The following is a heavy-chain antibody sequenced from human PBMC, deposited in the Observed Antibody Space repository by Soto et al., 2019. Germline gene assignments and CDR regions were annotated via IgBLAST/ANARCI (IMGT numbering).Heavy chain of an antibody. CDR2: VSANNGFT. J-gene: IGHJ5*01. CDR1: GYTFTNFA. V-gene: IGHV1-18*01. D-gene: IGHD6-6*01. CDR3: ARGGAARHLDS. Sequence: ASVKVSCKTSGYTFTNFALSWVRQAPGQGLEWIGFVSANNGFTHFAQKFQGRVSVKTDTSTSTVYLDLRSLSSDDTAVYYCARGGAARHLDSWGQGTPVTVSS.